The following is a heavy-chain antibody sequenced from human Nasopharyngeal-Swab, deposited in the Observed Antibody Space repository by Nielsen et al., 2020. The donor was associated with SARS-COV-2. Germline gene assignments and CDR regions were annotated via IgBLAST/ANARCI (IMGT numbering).Heavy chain of an antibody. V-gene: IGHV3-23*01. Sequence: GESLKISCAASGFTFSSYAMSWVRQAPGKGLEWVSAISGSGGSTYYADSVKGRFTISRDNSKNTLYLQMNSLRAEDTAVYYCAKDLRSVVPAGGDYWGQGTLATVSS. CDR3: AKDLRSVVPAGGDY. CDR2: ISGSGGST. D-gene: IGHD2-2*01. CDR1: GFTFSSYA. J-gene: IGHJ4*02.